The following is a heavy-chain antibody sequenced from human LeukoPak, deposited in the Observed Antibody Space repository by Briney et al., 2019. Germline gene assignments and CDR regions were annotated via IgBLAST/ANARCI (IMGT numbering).Heavy chain of an antibody. CDR3: AKGSRSTGFDY. Sequence: GGSLRLSCAASGLTFSTYAMSWVCQAPGKGLGWVSALSASANSTFYADAEKGRFTISRDNSKNTLYLQMNSLRVEDTAIYHCAKGSRSTGFDYWGQGTLVTVSS. CDR2: LSASANST. CDR1: GLTFSTYA. D-gene: IGHD1-26*01. V-gene: IGHV3-23*01. J-gene: IGHJ4*02.